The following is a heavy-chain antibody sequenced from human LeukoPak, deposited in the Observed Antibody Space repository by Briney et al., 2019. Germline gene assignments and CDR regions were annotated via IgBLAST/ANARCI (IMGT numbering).Heavy chain of an antibody. CDR1: GGSISSSSYY. CDR3: ARLRASTVTTWRSMPPRSGFDY. V-gene: IGHV4-39*01. D-gene: IGHD4-17*01. Sequence: SETLSLTCTVSGGSISSSSYYWGWIRQPPGKGLEWIGSVYYSGSTYYNPSLKSRVTISVDTSKNQLSLKLSSVTAADTAVYYCARLRASTVTTWRSMPPRSGFDYWGQGTLVTVSS. J-gene: IGHJ4*02. CDR2: VYYSGST.